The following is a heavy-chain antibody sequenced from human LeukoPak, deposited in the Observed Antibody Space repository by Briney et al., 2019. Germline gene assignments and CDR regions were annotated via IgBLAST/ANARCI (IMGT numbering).Heavy chain of an antibody. V-gene: IGHV3-23*01. D-gene: IGHD2-2*01. CDR3: AKLTIPAAISGSSWISFDY. Sequence: GESLRLSCAASGFTFSSYAMSWVRQAPGKGLEWVSAISGSGGSTYYADSVKGRFTISRDNSKNTLYLQMNSLRAEDTAVYYCAKLTIPAAISGSSWISFDYWGQGTLVTVSS. CDR2: ISGSGGST. CDR1: GFTFSSYA. J-gene: IGHJ4*02.